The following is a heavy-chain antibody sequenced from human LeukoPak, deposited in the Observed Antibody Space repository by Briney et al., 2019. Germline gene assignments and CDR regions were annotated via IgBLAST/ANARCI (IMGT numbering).Heavy chain of an antibody. Sequence: SETLSLTCTVSGGSISSSSYYWGWIRQPPGKGLEWIGSIYYSGSTYYNPSLKSQVTISVDRSKNQFSLKLSSVTAADTAVYYCAGDGSGSYYGVDYYYMDVWGKGTTVTVSS. CDR1: GGSISSSSYY. V-gene: IGHV4-39*07. D-gene: IGHD3-10*01. CDR2: IYYSGST. CDR3: AGDGSGSYYGVDYYYMDV. J-gene: IGHJ6*03.